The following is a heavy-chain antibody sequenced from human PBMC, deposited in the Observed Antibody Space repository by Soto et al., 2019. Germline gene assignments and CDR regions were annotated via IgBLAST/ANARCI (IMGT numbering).Heavy chain of an antibody. CDR2: IYYSGST. J-gene: IGHJ4*02. Sequence: QLQLQESGPGLVKPSETLSLTYTVSGGSISSSSYYWGWIRQPPGKGLEWIGSIYYSGSTYYNPSLKSRVTISVDTSKNQFSLKLSSVTAADTAVYYCARCIVATAHFDYWGQGTLVTVSS. D-gene: IGHD5-12*01. V-gene: IGHV4-39*01. CDR1: GGSISSSSYY. CDR3: ARCIVATAHFDY.